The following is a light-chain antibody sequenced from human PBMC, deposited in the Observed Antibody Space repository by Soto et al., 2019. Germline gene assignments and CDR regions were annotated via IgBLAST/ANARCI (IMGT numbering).Light chain of an antibody. CDR2: KAS. Sequence: DIQMTQSPSTLSASVGDRVTITCRASQSISSWLAWYQQKPGKAPKLLIYKASSLESGVPSRFSGSGSGTEFTLTISRLEPEDFAVYYCQVYGPSPQITFGQGTRLEIK. CDR3: QVYGPSPQIT. J-gene: IGKJ5*01. V-gene: IGKV1-5*03. CDR1: QSISSW.